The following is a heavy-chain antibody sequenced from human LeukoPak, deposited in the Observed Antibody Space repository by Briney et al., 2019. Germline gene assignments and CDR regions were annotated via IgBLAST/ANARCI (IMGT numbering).Heavy chain of an antibody. CDR1: GFTFSDHY. CDR2: ARNKDNSYTT. Sequence: GGSLRLSCAASGFTFSDHYMDWVRQAPGKGLEWVGRARNKDNSYTTEYAASVKGRFTISRDDSKNSLYLQMNSLKTEDTAVYYCARAIVAAPGVDFWGQGNLVTVSS. CDR3: ARAIVAAPGVDF. V-gene: IGHV3-72*01. J-gene: IGHJ4*02. D-gene: IGHD2-21*01.